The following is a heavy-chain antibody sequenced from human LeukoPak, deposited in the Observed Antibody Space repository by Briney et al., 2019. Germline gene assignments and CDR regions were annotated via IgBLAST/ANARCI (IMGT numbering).Heavy chain of an antibody. D-gene: IGHD5-18*01. V-gene: IGHV3-23*01. CDR2: LSEGGDSA. CDR3: AFSPPGDNDGFAY. J-gene: IGHJ4*02. CDR1: GFTFSSYV. Sequence: PGRSLRLSCAGSGFTFSSYVMRWVRQAPGRGLEWVSSLSEGGDSAYYADSVQGRFTIYRDNSRDTLYLQVNSLRADDTALYYCAFSPPGDNDGFAYWGQGALVTVSS.